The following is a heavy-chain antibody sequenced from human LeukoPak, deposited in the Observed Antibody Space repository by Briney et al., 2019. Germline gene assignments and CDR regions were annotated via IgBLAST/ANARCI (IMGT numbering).Heavy chain of an antibody. J-gene: IGHJ4*02. V-gene: IGHV3-15*01. CDR3: TTGNVGMATSFDY. D-gene: IGHD5-24*01. CDR1: GFTFSNAW. Sequence: GGSLRLSCAASGFTFSNAWMSWVRQAPGKGLEWVGRIKSKTDGGTTDYAAPVKGRFTISRDDSKNTLYLQMNSLKTEDTAVYYCTTGNVGMATSFDYWGQGTLVTVSS. CDR2: IKSKTDGGTT.